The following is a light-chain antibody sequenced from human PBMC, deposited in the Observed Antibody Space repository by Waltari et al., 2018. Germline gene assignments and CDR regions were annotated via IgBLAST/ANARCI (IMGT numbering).Light chain of an antibody. CDR1: ALPKQY. V-gene: IGLV3-25*03. CDR2: KDS. CDR3: QSADSSGTWV. J-gene: IGLJ3*02. Sequence: SYELTQPPSVSVSPGQTARTTCSGDALPKQYAYWYQQQPGQAPVLVIYKDSERPSGIPERFSGSSSGTTVTLTISGVQAEDEADYYCQSADSSGTWVFGGGTKLTVL.